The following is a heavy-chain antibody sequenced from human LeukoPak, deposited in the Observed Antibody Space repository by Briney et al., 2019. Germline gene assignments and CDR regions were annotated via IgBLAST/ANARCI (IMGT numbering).Heavy chain of an antibody. CDR3: ASSQWEPLDH. CDR2: ISSSGSTI. V-gene: IGHV3-48*03. CDR1: GFTFSSYE. Sequence: PGGSLRLSCAASGFTFSSYEMNWVRQAPGKGLEWVSYISSSGSTIYYADSVKGRFTISRDNAKNTVYLQMNSLRAEDTAVYYCASSQWEPLDHWGQGTLVTVSS. J-gene: IGHJ4*02. D-gene: IGHD1-26*01.